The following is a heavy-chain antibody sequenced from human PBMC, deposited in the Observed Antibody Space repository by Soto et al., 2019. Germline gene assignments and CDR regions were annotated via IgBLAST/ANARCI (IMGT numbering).Heavy chain of an antibody. Sequence: PSETLSLTCAVYGGSFSGYYWGWIRQPPGKGLEWIGEINHSGSTNYNPSLKSRVTISVDTSKNQFSLKLSSVTAADTAVYYCARVRIFGVVIIVYYYMDVWGKGTTVTVSS. J-gene: IGHJ6*03. D-gene: IGHD3-3*01. CDR2: INHSGST. CDR3: ARVRIFGVVIIVYYYMDV. V-gene: IGHV4-34*01. CDR1: GGSFSGYY.